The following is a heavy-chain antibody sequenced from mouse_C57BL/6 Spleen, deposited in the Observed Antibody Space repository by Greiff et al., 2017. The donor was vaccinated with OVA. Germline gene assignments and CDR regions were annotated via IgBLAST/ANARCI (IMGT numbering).Heavy chain of an antibody. CDR2: IYPGDGDT. J-gene: IGHJ4*01. V-gene: IGHV1-80*01. CDR3: ARRSYYGSSYEDYAMDY. Sequence: QVQLQQSGAELVKPGASVKISCKASGYAFSSYWMNWVKQRPGKGLEWIGQIYPGDGDTNYNGTFKGKATLTADKSSSTAYMQRSSLTSEDSAVYFCARRSYYGSSYEDYAMDYWGQGTSVTVSS. CDR1: GYAFSSYW. D-gene: IGHD1-1*01.